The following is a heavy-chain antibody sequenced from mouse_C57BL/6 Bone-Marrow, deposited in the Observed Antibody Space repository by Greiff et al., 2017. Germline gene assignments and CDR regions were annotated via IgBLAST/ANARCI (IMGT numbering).Heavy chain of an antibody. V-gene: IGHV1-26*01. CDR1: GYTFTDYY. D-gene: IGHD1-1*01. CDR3: ARWATVVAPYWYFDV. J-gene: IGHJ1*03. CDR2: INPNNGGT. Sequence: EVQLHQSGPELVKPGASVKISCKASGYTFTDYYMNWVKQSLGKSLEWIGDINPNNGGTSYNQKFKGKATLTVDKSSSTAYMELRSLTSEDSAVYYCARWATVVAPYWYFDVWGTGTTVTVAS.